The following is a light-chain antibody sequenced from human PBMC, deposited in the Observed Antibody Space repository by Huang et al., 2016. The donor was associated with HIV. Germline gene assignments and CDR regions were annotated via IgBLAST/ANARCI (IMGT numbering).Light chain of an antibody. Sequence: DIQMTQSPSSLSASVGDRVTITCQASQDISKYLNWYQQKPGKAPKRLIYDASNLETGGPSRFSGSGSGTDFTFTINSLQPEDIATYYCQQYINLLLTFGGGTKVEIK. CDR1: QDISKY. J-gene: IGKJ4*01. CDR2: DAS. V-gene: IGKV1-33*01. CDR3: QQYINLLLT.